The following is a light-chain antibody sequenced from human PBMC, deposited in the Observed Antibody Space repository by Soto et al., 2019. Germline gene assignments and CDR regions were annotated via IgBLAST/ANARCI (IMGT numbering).Light chain of an antibody. J-gene: IGKJ5*01. CDR2: DAS. Sequence: EIVLTQSPDTLPLSPGERATLSCRASQSVTTYLAWYQQKPGQAPRLLIYDASNRATGIPARFSGSGSGTDFTLTISSLEPEDFAVYYCQQRSNWPPLISFGQGTRLEIK. CDR1: QSVTTY. CDR3: QQRSNWPPLIS. V-gene: IGKV3-11*01.